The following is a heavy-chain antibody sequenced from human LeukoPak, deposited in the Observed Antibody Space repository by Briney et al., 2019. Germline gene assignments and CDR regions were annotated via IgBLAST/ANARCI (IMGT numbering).Heavy chain of an antibody. Sequence: GGSLRLSCAASGFTFSSYAMSWVRQAPGKGLEWVSYISSSSNTIHYADSVKGRFTISRDNARNSLSLQMNSLRAEDTAVYYCARDEGGNNWGQGTLVTVSS. J-gene: IGHJ4*02. CDR2: ISSSSNTI. CDR1: GFTFSSYA. V-gene: IGHV3-48*01. D-gene: IGHD1-26*01. CDR3: ARDEGGNN.